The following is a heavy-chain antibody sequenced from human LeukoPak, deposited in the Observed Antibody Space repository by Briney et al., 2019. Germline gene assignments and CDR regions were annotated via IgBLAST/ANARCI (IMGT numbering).Heavy chain of an antibody. J-gene: IGHJ5*02. V-gene: IGHV4-61*08. CDR2: IYYSGST. CDR3: ARERMGQGVVVPAATFSWFDP. Sequence: PSETLSLTCTVSGGSISSGDYYWSWIRQPPGKGLECIGYIYYSGSTNYNPSLKTRVTISVDTSKNQFSLKLSSVTAADTAVYYCARERMGQGVVVPAATFSWFDPWGQGTLVTVSS. D-gene: IGHD2-2*01. CDR1: GGSISSGDYY.